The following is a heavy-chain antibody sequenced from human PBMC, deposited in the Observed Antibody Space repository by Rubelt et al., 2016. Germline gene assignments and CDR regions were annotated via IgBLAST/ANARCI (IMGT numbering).Heavy chain of an antibody. Sequence: SSYGMHWVRQAPGKGLEWVAVISYDGSNKYYADSVKGRFTISRDNSKNTLYLQMNSLRAADAAMYYCLAGTSFWGQGTLVTVSS. CDR1: SSYG. V-gene: IGHV3-33*05. CDR3: LAGTSF. J-gene: IGHJ4*02. CDR2: ISYDGSNK. D-gene: IGHD6-19*01.